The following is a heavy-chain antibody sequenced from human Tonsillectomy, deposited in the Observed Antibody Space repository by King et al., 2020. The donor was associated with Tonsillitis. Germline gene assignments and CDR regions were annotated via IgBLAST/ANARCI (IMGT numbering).Heavy chain of an antibody. D-gene: IGHD6-13*01. CDR2: IYVRWST. Sequence: QLQESGPGLVKPSETLSLTCTVSGGSISSYYWSWVRQPPGKGLEWIGCIYVRWSTHYIPSLKSRVTISVDTSKNQFSLKLSSVTAADTAVYYCARSESGYSNFPFYYYYYYMDVWGKGTTVTVSS. CDR1: GGSISSYY. V-gene: IGHV4-59*01. CDR3: ARSESGYSNFPFYYYYYYMDV. J-gene: IGHJ6*03.